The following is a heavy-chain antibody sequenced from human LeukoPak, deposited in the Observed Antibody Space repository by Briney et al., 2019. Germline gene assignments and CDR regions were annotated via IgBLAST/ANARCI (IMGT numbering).Heavy chain of an antibody. CDR1: GYTFTSYG. CDR3: ATLPTVTRPHDY. Sequence: ASVKVSCKASGYTFTSYGISWVRQAPGQGLKWMGWISAYNGNTNYAQKLQGRVTMTTDTSTSTAYMELRSLRSDDTAVYYCATLPTVTRPHDYWGQGTLVTVSS. V-gene: IGHV1-18*01. CDR2: ISAYNGNT. D-gene: IGHD4-11*01. J-gene: IGHJ4*02.